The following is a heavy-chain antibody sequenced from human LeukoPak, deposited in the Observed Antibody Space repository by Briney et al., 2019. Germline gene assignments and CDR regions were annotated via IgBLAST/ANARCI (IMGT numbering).Heavy chain of an antibody. D-gene: IGHD1/OR15-1a*01. CDR3: ARSIIGTRSKFDY. Sequence: SETLSLTCTVSGGSISSYYWSWIRQPPGKGLEWIGYVYYSGSTNYNPSLRSRVTISVDTSKNHFSLKLSSVTAADTAVYSCARSIIGTRSKFDYWGQGTLVTVSS. CDR2: VYYSGST. CDR1: GGSISSYY. V-gene: IGHV4-59*08. J-gene: IGHJ4*02.